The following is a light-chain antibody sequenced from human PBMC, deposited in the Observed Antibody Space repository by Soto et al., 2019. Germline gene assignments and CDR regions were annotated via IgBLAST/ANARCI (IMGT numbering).Light chain of an antibody. CDR1: QSTSSY. V-gene: IGKV1-5*03. J-gene: IGKJ1*01. Sequence: DIPMTQSPSTLSASVGERGTLTCRASQSTSSYLAWYQQKPGKAPKLLIYKASSLESGVTSRFSGSGYGTEFTLTISSLQPEDFASYYCQLLDSFPLTFGQGTQVDIK. CDR2: KAS. CDR3: QLLDSFPLT.